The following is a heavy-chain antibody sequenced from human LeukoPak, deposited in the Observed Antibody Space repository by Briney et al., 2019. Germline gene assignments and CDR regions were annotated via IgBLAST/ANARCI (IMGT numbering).Heavy chain of an antibody. Sequence: SETLSLTCSVSGGSISSSSFYWGWIRQPPGKGLEWIGEINHSGSTNYNPSLKSRVTISVDTSKNQFSLKLSSVTAADTAVYYCARHGCSPRYSSGWYSRHYFDYWGQGTLVTVSS. V-gene: IGHV4-39*01. D-gene: IGHD6-19*01. CDR1: GGSISSSSFY. CDR2: INHSGST. CDR3: ARHGCSPRYSSGWYSRHYFDY. J-gene: IGHJ4*02.